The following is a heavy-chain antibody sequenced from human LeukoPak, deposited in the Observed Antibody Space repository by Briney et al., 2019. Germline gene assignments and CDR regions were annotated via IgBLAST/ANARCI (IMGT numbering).Heavy chain of an antibody. CDR1: GFTFNDYW. V-gene: IGHV3-7*01. Sequence: GGSLRLSCAPSGFTFNDYWMSWVRQPPGKGLEWVTNIKRDGSQKYYVDSVGGRFTISIDNANNSLYLQMNNLRVEDTGVYYCARDNWDAGTLDYLGQGTLVTVSS. CDR3: ARDNWDAGTLDY. CDR2: IKRDGSQK. D-gene: IGHD1-1*01. J-gene: IGHJ4*02.